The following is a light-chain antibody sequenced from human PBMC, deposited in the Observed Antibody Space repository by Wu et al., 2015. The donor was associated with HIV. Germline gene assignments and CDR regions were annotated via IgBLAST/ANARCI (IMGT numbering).Light chain of an antibody. CDR1: QSVNNK. Sequence: EIVMTQSPATLSVSPGERATLSCRASQSVNNKLAWYQQKPGQPPRLLIYGASTRATGVAARFSGSGSGTEFTLTISSLQSEDIAVYYCQQYYAWPPALTFGGGPRWRSN. CDR3: QQYYAWPPALT. J-gene: IGKJ4*01. V-gene: IGKV3-15*01. CDR2: GAS.